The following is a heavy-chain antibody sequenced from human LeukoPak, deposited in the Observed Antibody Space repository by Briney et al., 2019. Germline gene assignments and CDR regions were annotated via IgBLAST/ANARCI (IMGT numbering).Heavy chain of an antibody. D-gene: IGHD6-13*01. J-gene: IGHJ5*02. CDR3: AKAYSSSWKNWFDP. CDR2: ISGDGTRT. V-gene: IGHV3-23*01. Sequence: GGSLRLSCAASGFSFSSYAMTWARQAPVKGLEWVSAISGDGTRTYYADSVKGRFTISRDNSKNTLYLQMNSLRAEDTAIYYCAKAYSSSWKNWFDPWGQGTLVTVSS. CDR1: GFSFSSYA.